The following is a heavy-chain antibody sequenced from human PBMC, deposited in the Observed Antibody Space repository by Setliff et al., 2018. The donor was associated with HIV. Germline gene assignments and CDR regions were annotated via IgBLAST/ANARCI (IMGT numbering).Heavy chain of an antibody. CDR3: ARDHQTMLWLDY. Sequence: EASVKVSCKASGGTFSSYAISWVRQAPGQGLEWMGGIIPILGIANYAQKFQGRVTITADISTRTVYMELSSLTSEDTAIYYCARDHQTMLWLDYWGQGTLVTVSS. CDR2: IIPILGIA. V-gene: IGHV1-69*10. J-gene: IGHJ4*02. CDR1: GGTFSSYA. D-gene: IGHD2-21*01.